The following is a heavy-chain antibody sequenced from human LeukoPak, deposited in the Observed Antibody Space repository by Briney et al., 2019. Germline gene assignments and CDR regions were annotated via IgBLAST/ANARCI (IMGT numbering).Heavy chain of an antibody. Sequence: SETLSLTCTVSGASIGSSSYYWGWIRQPPGKGLEWIGSIYYSGSSYYNPSLESQVTILKDTSKNQFSLKLSSVTAADTAVYYCVSLTIFGVVKGDAFDIWGQGTMVTVSS. CDR3: VSLTIFGVVKGDAFDI. J-gene: IGHJ3*02. V-gene: IGHV4-39*07. D-gene: IGHD3-3*01. CDR1: GASIGSSSYY. CDR2: IYYSGSS.